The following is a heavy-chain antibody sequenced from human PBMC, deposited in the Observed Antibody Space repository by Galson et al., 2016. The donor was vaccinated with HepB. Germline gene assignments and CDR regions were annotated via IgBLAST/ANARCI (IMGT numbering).Heavy chain of an antibody. CDR2: ISGDGAST. D-gene: IGHD6-19*01. CDR3: AKDPYYSSGWGAFES. V-gene: IGHV3-23*01. CDR1: GFTFRSYG. J-gene: IGHJ4*02. Sequence: SLRLSCAASGFTFRSYGMSWVRQVPGRGLEWVSTISGDGASTYYADSVKGRFSIPIDNSRTTLDLQMHSLRGEDTALYYCAKDPYYSSGWGAFESWGQGTLVTVSS.